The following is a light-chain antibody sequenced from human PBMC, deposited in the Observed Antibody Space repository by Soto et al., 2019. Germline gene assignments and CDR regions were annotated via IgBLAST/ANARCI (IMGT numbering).Light chain of an antibody. V-gene: IGKV3D-20*02. CDR1: QSISSSY. CDR3: QQRSNWPRGVT. J-gene: IGKJ5*01. Sequence: EIVLTQSPGTLSLSPGERATLSCRASQSISSSYLAWYQQKPGQAPRLLIYGASSRATGIPDRFSGSGSGTDFTLTISRLEPEDFAVYYCQQRSNWPRGVTFGQGTRLEIK. CDR2: GAS.